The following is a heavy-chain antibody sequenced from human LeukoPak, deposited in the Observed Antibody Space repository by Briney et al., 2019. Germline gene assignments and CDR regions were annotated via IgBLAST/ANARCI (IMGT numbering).Heavy chain of an antibody. J-gene: IGHJ6*03. CDR1: GGSISNYY. D-gene: IGHD6-13*01. CDR2: IYYSGIT. CDR3: ARVVRLYYYYYDKDV. Sequence: SESLSLTCAVSGGSISNYYWSWIRQPPGKGLEWVGYIYYSGITNYSPSLTRRVTISVDTSKNHYSLKLSSVSAADTAVYYCARVVRLYYYYYDKDVWGKRSTLTVSS. V-gene: IGHV4-59*12.